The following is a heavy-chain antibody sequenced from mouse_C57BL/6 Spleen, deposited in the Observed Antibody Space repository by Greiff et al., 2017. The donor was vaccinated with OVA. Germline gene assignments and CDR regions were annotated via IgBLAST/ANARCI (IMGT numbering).Heavy chain of an antibody. V-gene: IGHV1-50*01. D-gene: IGHD4-1*01. CDR2: IDPSDSYT. CDR1: GYTFTSYW. CDR3: ARRELGRVDY. J-gene: IGHJ2*01. Sequence: QVQLQQPGAELVKPGASVKLSCKASGYTFTSYWMQWVKQRPGQGLEWIGEIDPSDSYTNYNQKFKGKATLTADTSSSTAYMQLSSLTSEDSAVYYCARRELGRVDYWGQGTTLTVSS.